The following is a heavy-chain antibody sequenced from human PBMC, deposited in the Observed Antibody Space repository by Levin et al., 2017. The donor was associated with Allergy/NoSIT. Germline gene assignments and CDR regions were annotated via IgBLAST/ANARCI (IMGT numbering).Heavy chain of an antibody. J-gene: IGHJ4*02. CDR2: VNCNSGDT. Sequence: GGSLRLSCEAAGYTFTDHYMHWVRQAPGQGLEWMGWVNCNSGDTHYAQKFQDRVTMTRNTSITTAYIEVSSLRFDDTALYFCARNDYGDYVQNFDYWGQGTLVTVSS. D-gene: IGHD4-17*01. V-gene: IGHV1-2*02. CDR1: GYTFTDHY. CDR3: ARNDYGDYVQNFDY.